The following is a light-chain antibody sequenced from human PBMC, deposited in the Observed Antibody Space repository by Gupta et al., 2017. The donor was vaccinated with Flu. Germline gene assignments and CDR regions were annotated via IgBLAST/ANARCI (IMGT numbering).Light chain of an antibody. J-gene: IGLJ2*01. Sequence: QSVLTQQPSASETPGQRVTIPCSGSSSNTGRNYVYWYHQLQGTAPKLLIYGNNTRHSGVPARFSGSNSVTSAAMAISGLRPEDEADYYCVAWDDSLSGHVVFGGGTKLTVL. CDR2: GNN. CDR3: VAWDDSLSGHVV. V-gene: IGLV1-47*01. CDR1: SSNTGRNY.